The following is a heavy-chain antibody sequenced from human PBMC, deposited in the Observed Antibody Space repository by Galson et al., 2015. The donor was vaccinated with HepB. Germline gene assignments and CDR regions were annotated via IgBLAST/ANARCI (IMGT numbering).Heavy chain of an antibody. J-gene: IGHJ4*02. CDR1: GFNFYNYA. V-gene: IGHV3-9*01. CDR3: VKDVKWDLLRSGQFDY. CDR2: ISWTSGDI. D-gene: IGHD1-26*01. Sequence: SLRLSCAASGFNFYNYAMHWVRQAPGKGLEWVSGISWTSGDIGYADSVRGRFTISRDNARNSLYLQMNSLRAEDTALYYCVKDVKWDLLRSGQFDYWGQGTLVTVSS.